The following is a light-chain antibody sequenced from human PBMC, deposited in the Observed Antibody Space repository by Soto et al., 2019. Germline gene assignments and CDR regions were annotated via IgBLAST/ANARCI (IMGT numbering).Light chain of an antibody. V-gene: IGLV2-18*02. J-gene: IGLJ1*01. CDR3: SSYTSSSPYV. CDR2: DVS. CDR1: SSDVGSYNR. Sequence: QSALTQPPSVSGSPGQSVTISCTGTSSDVGSYNRVSWYQQPPGTAPKVMIYDVSNRPSGVPDRFSGSKSGNTASLTISGLQAEDESDYYCSSYTSSSPYVFGTGTKLTVL.